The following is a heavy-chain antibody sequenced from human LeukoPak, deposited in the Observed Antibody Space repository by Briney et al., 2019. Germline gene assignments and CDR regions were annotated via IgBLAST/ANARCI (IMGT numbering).Heavy chain of an antibody. J-gene: IGHJ4*02. CDR1: GFTFSGSA. V-gene: IGHV3-73*01. D-gene: IGHD6-19*01. CDR2: IRSKANSYAT. CDR3: TVVIAVAGT. Sequence: GGSLRLSCAASGFTFSGSAMHWVRQASGKGLEWVGRIRSKANSYATAYAASVKGRFTISRDDSKNTAYLQMNSLKTEDTAVYYCTVVIAVAGTRGQGTLVTVSS.